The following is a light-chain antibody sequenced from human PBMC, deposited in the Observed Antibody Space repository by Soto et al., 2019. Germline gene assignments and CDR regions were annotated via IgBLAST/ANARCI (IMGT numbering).Light chain of an antibody. CDR2: GAS. V-gene: IGKV3-20*01. CDR1: QSVSSGY. J-gene: IGKJ2*02. Sequence: EIVLTQSPGTLSLSPGERATLSCRASQSVSSGYLAWYQQKPGQAPRLLIYGASSRATGIPDRFSGSGSGTDFALTISRLEPEDFAVYYCQKYGSSEGTFGQGTKLEIK. CDR3: QKYGSSEGT.